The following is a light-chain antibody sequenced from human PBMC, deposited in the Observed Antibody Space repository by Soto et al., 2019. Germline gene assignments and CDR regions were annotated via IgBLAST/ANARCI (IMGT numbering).Light chain of an antibody. Sequence: DIQMTQSPSSLSASVGDRATLSCRASQTVRNNYLAWYQQKPGQAPRLLIYDASSRATGIPDRFSGGGSGTDFTLTISRLEPEDFAVYYCQQFSSYPLTFGGGTKVDIK. J-gene: IGKJ4*01. CDR3: QQFSSYPLT. CDR2: DAS. V-gene: IGKV3-20*01. CDR1: QTVRNNY.